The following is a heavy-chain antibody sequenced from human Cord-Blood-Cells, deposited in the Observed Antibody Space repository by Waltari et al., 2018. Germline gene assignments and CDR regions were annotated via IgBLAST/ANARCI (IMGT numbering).Heavy chain of an antibody. Sequence: EVQLVQSGAEVKKPGESRKISCKGSGYSFTSYWIGWLRQMPGKGLEWMGIIYPGDSDTRYSPSFQGQVTISADKSISTAYLQWSSLKASDTAMYFCARRGEYCSGGSCYYFDYLGQGTLVTVSS. J-gene: IGHJ4*02. CDR1: GYSFTSYW. V-gene: IGHV5-51*03. CDR2: IYPGDSDT. CDR3: ARRGEYCSGGSCYYFDY. D-gene: IGHD2-15*01.